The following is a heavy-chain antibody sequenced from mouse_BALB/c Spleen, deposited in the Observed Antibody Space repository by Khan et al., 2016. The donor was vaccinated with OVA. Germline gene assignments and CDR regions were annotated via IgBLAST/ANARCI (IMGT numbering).Heavy chain of an antibody. CDR2: IYPGNTDT. Sequence: EMQLQQSGTVLARPGASVKMSCKASGYTFTSYWMHWVKQRPGQGLEWIGDIYPGNTDTNYNQKFKGKAKLTAVTSTSTAYMELSSLTNEDSAVYYCTRRNWDVAWFAYWGQGTLVTVSA. J-gene: IGHJ3*01. V-gene: IGHV1-5*01. D-gene: IGHD4-1*01. CDR3: TRRNWDVAWFAY. CDR1: GYTFTSYW.